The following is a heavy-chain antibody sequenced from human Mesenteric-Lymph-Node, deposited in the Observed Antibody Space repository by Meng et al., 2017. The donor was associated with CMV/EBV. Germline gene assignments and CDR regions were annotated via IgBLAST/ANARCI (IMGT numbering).Heavy chain of an antibody. CDR3: AKGRYGDYYYYGMDV. V-gene: IGHV3-23*01. Sequence: GGSLRLSCAASGFTFSNYAMTWVRQAPGRGLEWVSTIRGSGSDTYYTDSVKGRFTVSRDNSKNVLFLHMNSLRADDTALYYCAKGRYGDYYYYGMDVWGQGTTVTVSS. CDR2: IRGSGSDT. CDR1: GFTFSNYA. J-gene: IGHJ6*02. D-gene: IGHD4-17*01.